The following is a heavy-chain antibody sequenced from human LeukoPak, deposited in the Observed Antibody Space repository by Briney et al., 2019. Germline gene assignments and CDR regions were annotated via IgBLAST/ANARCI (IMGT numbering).Heavy chain of an antibody. CDR1: GFTFSSYA. V-gene: IGHV3-23*01. Sequence: PGGSLRLSCAASGFTFSSYAMNWVRQAPREGLEWVSVISAGGGSTYYADSVKGRFTISRDSSKNTLYLQMNSLRVEDTAVYYCAKDGYCSGGSCYDYFDYWGQGTLVTVSS. D-gene: IGHD2-15*01. J-gene: IGHJ4*02. CDR3: AKDGYCSGGSCYDYFDY. CDR2: ISAGGGST.